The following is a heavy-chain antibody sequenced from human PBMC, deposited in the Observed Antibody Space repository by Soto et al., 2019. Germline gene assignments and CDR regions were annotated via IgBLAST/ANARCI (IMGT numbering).Heavy chain of an antibody. Sequence: EVQLLVSGGDLVQPGGSLRLSCVASGFTFSSYTMSWVRQAPGKGLEWVSVIYSSGDSTYYSDSVKGRFTISRDNSKNTLYLQMNSLRADDAAVYYCTKSPTMTTKVVDYWGQGTLVTVSS. V-gene: IGHV3-23*01. CDR3: TKSPTMTTKVVDY. J-gene: IGHJ4*02. CDR2: IYSSGDST. CDR1: GFTFSSYT. D-gene: IGHD4-17*01.